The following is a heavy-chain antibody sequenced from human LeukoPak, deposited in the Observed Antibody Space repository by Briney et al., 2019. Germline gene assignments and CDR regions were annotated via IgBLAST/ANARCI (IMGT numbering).Heavy chain of an antibody. CDR2: VWYDGSNK. Sequence: GGSLRLSCAASGFIFSNYGMHWVRQAPGKGLEWVAVVWYDGSNKYYADSVKGRFAISRDNSKNMLYLQMNSLRAEDTAVYYCARDPSLRVTLDYWGQGTLVTVSS. CDR3: ARDPSLRVTLDY. CDR1: GFIFSNYG. V-gene: IGHV3-33*01. D-gene: IGHD5/OR15-5a*01. J-gene: IGHJ4*02.